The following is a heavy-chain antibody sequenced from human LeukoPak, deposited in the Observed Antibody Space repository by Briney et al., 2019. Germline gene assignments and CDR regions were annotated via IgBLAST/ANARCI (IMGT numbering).Heavy chain of an antibody. Sequence: ESGPTLVNPTQTLTLTCTFSGFSLSTSGVGVGWIRQPPGKALEWLALIYWDDDKRYSPSLKSRLTITKDTSKNQVVLTMTNMDPVDTATYYCAHSHYDYVWGSADGAFDIWGQGTMVTVSS. J-gene: IGHJ3*02. CDR2: IYWDDDK. CDR3: AHSHYDYVWGSADGAFDI. CDR1: GFSLSTSGVG. D-gene: IGHD3-16*01. V-gene: IGHV2-5*02.